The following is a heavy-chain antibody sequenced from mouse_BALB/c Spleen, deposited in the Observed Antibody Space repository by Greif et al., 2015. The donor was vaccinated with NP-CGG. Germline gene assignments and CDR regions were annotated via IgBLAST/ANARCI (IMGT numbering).Heavy chain of an antibody. V-gene: IGHV1S16*01. J-gene: IGHJ3*01. CDR3: TMGNYGNYLAY. D-gene: IGHD2-1*01. CDR2: INPSNGGT. Sequence: QVQLQQSGAELVKPGASVKLSCKASGYTFTSYWMHWVKLRPGRGFEWIGEINPSNGGTNYNEKFKRKATLTVDKSSSTAYMQLSSLTSEDSAVYYCTMGNYGNYLAYWGQGTLVTVSA. CDR1: GYTFTSYW.